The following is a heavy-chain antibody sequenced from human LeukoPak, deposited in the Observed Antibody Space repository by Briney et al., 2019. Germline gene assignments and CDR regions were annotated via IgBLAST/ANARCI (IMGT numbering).Heavy chain of an antibody. CDR3: ARTNYGDNDH. Sequence: GGSLRLSCAASGFTFSTYWMTGVRQAPGKGLEWVANIKKDGSDKYYVDSVKGRFTISRDNAKNSLYLQMNSLRADDTAVYYCARTNYGDNDHWGQGTLVTVSS. D-gene: IGHD4-17*01. J-gene: IGHJ5*02. CDR1: GFTFSTYW. CDR2: IKKDGSDK. V-gene: IGHV3-7*01.